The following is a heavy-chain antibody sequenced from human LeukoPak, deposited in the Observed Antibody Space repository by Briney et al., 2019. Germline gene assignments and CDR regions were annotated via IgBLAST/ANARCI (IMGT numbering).Heavy chain of an antibody. D-gene: IGHD5-12*01. CDR3: AKEGTITAYNFDY. CDR2: IKGDESEK. Sequence: PGGSLRLSCAASGFTFSSFYMSWVRQVPGKGLEWVANIKGDESEKYYVDSVKGRFTISRDNAKNSLYLQMNSLRAEDTAVYYCAKEGTITAYNFDYWGQGTLVTVSS. V-gene: IGHV3-7*05. CDR1: GFTFSSFY. J-gene: IGHJ4*02.